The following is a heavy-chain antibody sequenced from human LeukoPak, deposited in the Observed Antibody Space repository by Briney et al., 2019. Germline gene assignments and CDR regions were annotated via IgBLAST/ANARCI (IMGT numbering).Heavy chain of an antibody. CDR3: AGGLDYGDYSYYFDY. J-gene: IGHJ4*02. Sequence: GGSLRLSCATSGFTVSSNYMSWVRQAPGKGLEWVSIIYSGGSTYYADSVKGRFTISRDNSKNTLYLQMNSLRAEDTAVYYCAGGLDYGDYSYYFDYWGQGTLVTVSS. V-gene: IGHV3-53*01. D-gene: IGHD4-17*01. CDR1: GFTVSSNY. CDR2: IYSGGST.